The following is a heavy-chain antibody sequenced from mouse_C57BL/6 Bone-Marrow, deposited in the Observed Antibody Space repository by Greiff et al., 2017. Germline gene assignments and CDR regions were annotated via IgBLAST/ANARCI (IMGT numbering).Heavy chain of an antibody. D-gene: IGHD1-2*01. J-gene: IGHJ2*01. CDR2: INPSTGGT. V-gene: IGHV1-42*01. CDR3: ARSLLRPYYFDY. CDR1: GYSFTGYY. Sequence: VQLQQSGPELVKPGASVKISCKASGYSFTGYYMNWVKQSPEKSLEWIGEINPSTGGTTYNQKFKAKATLTVDKSSSTAYMQLKSLTSEDSAVYYCARSLLRPYYFDYWGQGTTLTVSS.